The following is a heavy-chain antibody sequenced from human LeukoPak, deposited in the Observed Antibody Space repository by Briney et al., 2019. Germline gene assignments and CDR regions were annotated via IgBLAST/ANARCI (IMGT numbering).Heavy chain of an antibody. D-gene: IGHD3-16*01. CDR3: ARGRYDYVWGSYKAAYGMDV. Sequence: SETLSLTCTVSGGSISSYYWSWIRQPPGKGLEWIGYIYYSGSTYYNPSLKSRVTISVDTSKNQFSLKLSSVTAADTAVYYCARGRYDYVWGSYKAAYGMDVWGLGTTVTVSS. CDR2: IYYSGST. CDR1: GGSISSYY. V-gene: IGHV4-30-4*01. J-gene: IGHJ6*02.